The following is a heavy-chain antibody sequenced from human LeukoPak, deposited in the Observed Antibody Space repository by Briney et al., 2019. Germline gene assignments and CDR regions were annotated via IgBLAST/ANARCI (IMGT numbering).Heavy chain of an antibody. CDR1: GFTFSSYE. D-gene: IGHD6-19*01. V-gene: IGHV3-48*03. J-gene: IGHJ4*02. CDR2: ISSSGNTI. Sequence: GGSLRLSRAASGFTFSSYEMNWVRQAPGKGLEWVSYISSSGNTIYYADSVKGRFTISRDNAKNSLYLQMNSLRAEDTAVYYCARDHGSDWHYFDYWGQGTLVTVSS. CDR3: ARDHGSDWHYFDY.